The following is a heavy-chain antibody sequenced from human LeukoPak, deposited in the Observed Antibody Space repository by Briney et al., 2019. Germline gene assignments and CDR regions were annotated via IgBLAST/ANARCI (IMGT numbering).Heavy chain of an antibody. V-gene: IGHV3-23*01. CDR1: GFTFSSYA. Sequence: GGSLRLSCAASGFTFSSYAMSWVRQAPGKGLEWVSAISGSGGSTYYADSVKGRFTISRDNPKNTLYLQMNSLRAEDTAVYYCAKLPPPYCSSTSCPDYWGQGTLVTVSS. CDR2: ISGSGGST. CDR3: AKLPPPYCSSTSCPDY. J-gene: IGHJ4*02. D-gene: IGHD2-2*01.